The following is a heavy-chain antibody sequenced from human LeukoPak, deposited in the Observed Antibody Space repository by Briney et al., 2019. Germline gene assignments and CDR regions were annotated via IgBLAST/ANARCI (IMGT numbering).Heavy chain of an antibody. V-gene: IGHV3-9*03. J-gene: IGHJ4*02. CDR2: ISWNSGSI. Sequence: GRSLRLSCAASGFTFDDYAMHWVRQAPGKGLEWVSGISWNSGSIGYADFVKGRFTISRDNAKNSLYLQMNSLRAEDMALYYCAKDSSSWLEYYFDYWGQGTLVTVSS. CDR3: AKDSSSWLEYYFDY. D-gene: IGHD6-13*01. CDR1: GFTFDDYA.